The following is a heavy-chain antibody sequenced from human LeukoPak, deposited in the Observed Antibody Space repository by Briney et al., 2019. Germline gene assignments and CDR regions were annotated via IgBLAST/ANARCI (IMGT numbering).Heavy chain of an antibody. V-gene: IGHV3-30*02. D-gene: IGHD3-22*01. CDR1: GFTFSSYG. J-gene: IGHJ3*02. CDR3: YVPPYYYDSSVAYAFDI. CDR2: IRYDGSNK. Sequence: GGSLRLSCAASGFTFSSYGMHWVRQTPGKGLEWVAFIRYDGSNKYYADSVKVRFTISRDNSKNTLYLQMNSLRAEDTAVYYCYVPPYYYDSSVAYAFDIWGQGTMVTVSS.